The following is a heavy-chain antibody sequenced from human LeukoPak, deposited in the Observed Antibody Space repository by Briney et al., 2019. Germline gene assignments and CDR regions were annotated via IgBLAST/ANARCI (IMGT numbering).Heavy chain of an antibody. J-gene: IGHJ4*02. V-gene: IGHV3-53*04. CDR1: GFTVSSHY. CDR2: IYSGSSST. Sequence: GRSLRLSCAASGFTVSSHYMSWVRQAPGEGLEWVSVIYSGSSSTYYTDSVKGRFTISRHNSKNTLYLHMNSLRAEDTAVYYCARVVSGWYDFDYWGQGTLVTVSS. D-gene: IGHD6-19*01. CDR3: ARVVSGWYDFDY.